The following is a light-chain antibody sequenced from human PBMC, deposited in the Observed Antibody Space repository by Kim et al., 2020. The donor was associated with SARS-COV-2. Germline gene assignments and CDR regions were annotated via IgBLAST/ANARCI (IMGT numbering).Light chain of an antibody. V-gene: IGKV4-1*01. J-gene: IGKJ5*01. CDR3: QQYFDTPIT. CDR2: WAS. CDR1: QSILNSSNNKNS. Sequence: ATINCTSSQSILNSSNNKNSLAWYQQKPGQPPKLLICWASARESGVPDRFSGSGSGTDFTLTISSLQAEDVAVYYCQQYFDTPITFGQGTRLEIK.